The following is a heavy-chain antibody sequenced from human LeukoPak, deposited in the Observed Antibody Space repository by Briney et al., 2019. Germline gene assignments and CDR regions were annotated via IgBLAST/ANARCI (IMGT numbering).Heavy chain of an antibody. CDR3: ARDKESGGSCCYNWFDP. V-gene: IGHV1-18*01. Sequence: ASVKVSCKTSGYTFTNYGISWVRQAPGQGLEWMGWINAYNGNTNYAQKLQGRVTMTTDTSTSTAYMELRSLRSDDTAVYYCARDKESGGSCCYNWFDPWGRGTLVTVSS. CDR2: INAYNGNT. D-gene: IGHD2-15*01. J-gene: IGHJ5*02. CDR1: GYTFTNYG.